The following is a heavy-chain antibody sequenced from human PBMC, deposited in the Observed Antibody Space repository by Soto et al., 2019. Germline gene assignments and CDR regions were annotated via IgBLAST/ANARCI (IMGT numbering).Heavy chain of an antibody. Sequence: SGPTLVNPTQTLTLTCTFSGFSLSTSGVGVGWIRQPPGKALEWLALIYWDDDKRYSPSLKSRLTITKDTSKNQVVLTMTNMDPVDTATYYCAHRPPTLWSGYPTTTNNNWFDPWGQGTLVTVSS. V-gene: IGHV2-5*02. CDR3: AHRPPTLWSGYPTTTNNNWFDP. D-gene: IGHD3-3*01. J-gene: IGHJ5*02. CDR1: GFSLSTSGVG. CDR2: IYWDDDK.